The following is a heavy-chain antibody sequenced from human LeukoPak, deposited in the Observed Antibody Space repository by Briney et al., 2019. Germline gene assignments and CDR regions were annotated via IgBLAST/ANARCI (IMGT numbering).Heavy chain of an antibody. CDR2: IKQDGSEK. V-gene: IGHV3-7*01. D-gene: IGHD4-23*01. J-gene: IGHJ4*02. Sequence: PGGSLRLSCAAPGFTFSSYWMSWVRQAPGKGLEWVANIKQDGSEKYYVDSVKGRFTISRDNAKNSLYLQMNSLRAEDTAVYYCARSIYGGNPPFDYWGQGTLVTVSS. CDR1: GFTFSSYW. CDR3: ARSIYGGNPPFDY.